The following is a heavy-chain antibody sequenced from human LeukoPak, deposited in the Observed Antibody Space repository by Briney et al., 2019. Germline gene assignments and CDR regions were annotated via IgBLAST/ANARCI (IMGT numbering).Heavy chain of an antibody. Sequence: GASVKVSCKASGYTFTSYYMHWVRQAPGQGLEWMGWISAYNGITNYAQKLQDRVTMTTDTSTSTAYMELRSLTSDDTAVYYCARDSGSDSSNWYGKWLAPWGQGTLVTVSS. CDR2: ISAYNGIT. J-gene: IGHJ5*02. CDR1: GYTFTSYY. D-gene: IGHD6-13*01. CDR3: ARDSGSDSSNWYGKWLAP. V-gene: IGHV1-18*04.